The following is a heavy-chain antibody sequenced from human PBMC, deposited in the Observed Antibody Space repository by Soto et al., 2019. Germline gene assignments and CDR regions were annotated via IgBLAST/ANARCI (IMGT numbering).Heavy chain of an antibody. D-gene: IGHD3-3*01. Sequence: GGSLRLSCAASGFTFSSYWMSWVRQAPGKGLEWVANIKQDGSEKYYVDSVKGRFTISRDNAKNSLYLQMNSLRAEDTAVYYCARDYDFWSGYLLSSPGSHVYFDYWGQGTLVTVSS. V-gene: IGHV3-7*01. CDR2: IKQDGSEK. CDR1: GFTFSSYW. CDR3: ARDYDFWSGYLLSSPGSHVYFDY. J-gene: IGHJ4*02.